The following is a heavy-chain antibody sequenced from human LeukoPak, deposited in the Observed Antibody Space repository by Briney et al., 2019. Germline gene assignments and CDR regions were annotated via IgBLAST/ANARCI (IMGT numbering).Heavy chain of an antibody. V-gene: IGHV4-59*01. D-gene: IGHD3-22*01. CDR1: GGSISSYY. CDR3: AGASYDSSGVH. J-gene: IGHJ4*02. Sequence: SETLSLXCTVSGGSISSYYWSWIRRPPGKGLEWIGYIYYSGSTNYNPSLKSRVTISVDTSKNQFSLKLSSVTAADTAVYYCAGASYDSSGVHWGQGTLVTVSS. CDR2: IYYSGST.